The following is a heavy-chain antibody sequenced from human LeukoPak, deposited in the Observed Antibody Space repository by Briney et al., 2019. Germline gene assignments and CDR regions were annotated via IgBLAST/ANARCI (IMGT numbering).Heavy chain of an antibody. V-gene: IGHV1-18*01. CDR3: ARTVAGKGIWTY. J-gene: IGHJ4*02. CDR2: ISAYSGNT. Sequence: ASVKVSCKASGYTFTSYGISWVRQAPGQGLEWVGWISAYSGNTNYAQTLHARVTMTTDTSTSTAYMELRSLRSDDTAVYYCARTVAGKGIWTYWSQGSLVTVSS. D-gene: IGHD6-19*01. CDR1: GYTFTSYG.